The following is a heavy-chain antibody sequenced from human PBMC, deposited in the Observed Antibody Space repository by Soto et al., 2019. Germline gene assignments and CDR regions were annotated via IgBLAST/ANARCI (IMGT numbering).Heavy chain of an antibody. CDR3: ANGEQLWEPFDH. J-gene: IGHJ4*02. V-gene: IGHV3-23*01. D-gene: IGHD5-18*01. CDR2: ISASGYSA. Sequence: EAHFLESGGGLVQPGGSLRLSCAASGLAFSNYASSWVRQAPGKGLEWVSTISASGYSAYYGGAVKGRFTTSRDNSKSTLYMQMNRLRADDTAVYYCANGEQLWEPFDHWRQGTQVTVSS. CDR1: GLAFSNYA.